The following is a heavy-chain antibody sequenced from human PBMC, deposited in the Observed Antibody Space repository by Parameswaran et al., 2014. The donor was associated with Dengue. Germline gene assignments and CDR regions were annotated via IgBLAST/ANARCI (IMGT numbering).Heavy chain of an antibody. CDR2: ISAYNGNT. V-gene: IGHV1-18*01. CDR3: ARDLGPLGFDY. D-gene: IGHD7-27*01. J-gene: IGHJ4*02. Sequence: WVRQAPGQGLEWMGWISAYNGNTNYAQKLQGRVTMTTDTSTSTAYMELRSLKSDDTAVYYCARDLGPLGFDYWGQGTLVTVSS.